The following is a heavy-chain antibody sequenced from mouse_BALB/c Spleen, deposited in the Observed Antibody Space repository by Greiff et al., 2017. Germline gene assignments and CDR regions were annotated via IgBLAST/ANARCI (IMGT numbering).Heavy chain of an antibody. V-gene: IGHV1-18*01. CDR2: INPNNGGT. CDR3: ARGGSYGSSYFYYLDY. D-gene: IGHD1-1*01. Sequence: VQLKESGPELVKPGASVKISCKTSGYTFTEYTMHWVKQSHGKRLEWIGGINPNNGGTSYNQKFKGKATLTVDKSSSTAYMELRSLTSEDSAVYYCARGGSYGSSYFYYLDYWGQGTTVTVSS. J-gene: IGHJ2*01. CDR1: GYTFTEYT.